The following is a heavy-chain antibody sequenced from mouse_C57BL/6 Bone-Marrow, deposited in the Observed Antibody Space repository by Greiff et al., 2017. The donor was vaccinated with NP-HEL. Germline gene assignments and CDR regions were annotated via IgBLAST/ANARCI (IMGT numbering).Heavy chain of an antibody. V-gene: IGHV1-55*01. CDR1: GYTFTSYW. J-gene: IGHJ3*01. Sequence: QVQLQQPGAELVKPGASVKMSCKASGYTFTSYWITWVKQRPGQGLEWIGDIYPGSGSTNYNEKFKSKATLTVDTSSSTAYMQLSSLTSEDSAVYYCAREGYDNNDGEFAYWGQGTLVTVSA. CDR2: IYPGSGST. D-gene: IGHD2-4*01. CDR3: AREGYDNNDGEFAY.